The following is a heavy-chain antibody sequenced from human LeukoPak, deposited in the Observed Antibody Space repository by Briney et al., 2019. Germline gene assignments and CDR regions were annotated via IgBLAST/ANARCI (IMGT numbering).Heavy chain of an antibody. CDR2: ISYTGST. D-gene: IGHD3-22*01. Sequence: SQTLSPTCTMSGGSLRDGAYFWDWVRHHPGKGLEWIGYISYTGSTHSNPSMESRVTISVDPEDTSRKQFCLRLTSLTAADTAVYYCARQYSPDSSGLTPWGQGSLVTVSA. CDR1: GGSLRDGAYF. CDR3: ARQYSPDSSGLTP. J-gene: IGHJ5*02. V-gene: IGHV4-31*03.